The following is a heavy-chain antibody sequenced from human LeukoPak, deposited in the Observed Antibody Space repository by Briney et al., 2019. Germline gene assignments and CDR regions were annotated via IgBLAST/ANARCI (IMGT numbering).Heavy chain of an antibody. CDR1: GFTFSSYA. CDR2: ISGSGGST. D-gene: IGHD5-12*01. CDR3: ARASGYSGYDPFDY. J-gene: IGHJ4*02. V-gene: IGHV3-23*01. Sequence: PGGSLRLSCAASGFTFSSYAMSWVRQAPGKGLEWVSAISGSGGSTYYADSVKGRFTISRDNSKDTLYLQMNSLRAEDTAMYYCARASGYSGYDPFDYWGQGTLVTVSS.